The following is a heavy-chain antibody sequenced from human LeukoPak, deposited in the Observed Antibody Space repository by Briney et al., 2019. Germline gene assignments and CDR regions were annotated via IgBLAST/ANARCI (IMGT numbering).Heavy chain of an antibody. V-gene: IGHV3-30*02. J-gene: IGHJ6*02. CDR2: IRYDGSNK. D-gene: IGHD3-22*01. CDR3: AKIGYYYDSSGQHYYYGMDV. Sequence: GGSLRLSCAASGFTFSSYGMHWFRQAPGKGLEWVAFIRYDGSNKYYADSVKGRFTISRDNSKNTLYLQMNSLRAEDTALYYCAKIGYYYDSSGQHYYYGMDVWGQGTTVTVSS. CDR1: GFTFSSYG.